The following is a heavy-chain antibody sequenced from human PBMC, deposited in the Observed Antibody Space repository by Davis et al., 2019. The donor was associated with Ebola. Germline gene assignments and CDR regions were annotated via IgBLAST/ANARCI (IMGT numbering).Heavy chain of an antibody. J-gene: IGHJ4*02. CDR3: ARMGSGWDY. D-gene: IGHD6-19*01. Sequence: GESLKISCAASGFTFSSYWMSWVRQAPGKGLEWVANIKQDGSEKYYVDSVKGRFTISRDNAKNSLYLQMNSLRAEDTAVYYCARMGSGWDYWGQGTLVTVSS. CDR1: GFTFSSYW. V-gene: IGHV3-7*01. CDR2: IKQDGSEK.